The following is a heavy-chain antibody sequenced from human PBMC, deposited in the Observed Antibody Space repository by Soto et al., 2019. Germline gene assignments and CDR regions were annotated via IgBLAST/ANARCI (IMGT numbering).Heavy chain of an antibody. CDR1: GLTSSSYW. J-gene: IGHJ4*02. D-gene: IGHD6-13*01. CDR3: ARDSNNWYSSYFDY. V-gene: IGHV3-74*01. Sequence: GGSLRLSCAASGLTSSSYWMHWVRQAPGKGLVWVSSINSDGTITRFADSVKGRFTISRDNAKNTLYLQMNSLRAEDTAVYYCARDSNNWYSSYFDYWGQGTLVTVSS. CDR2: INSDGTIT.